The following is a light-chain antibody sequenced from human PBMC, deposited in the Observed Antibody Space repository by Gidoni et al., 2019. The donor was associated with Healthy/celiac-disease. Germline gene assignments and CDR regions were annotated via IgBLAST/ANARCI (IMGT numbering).Light chain of an antibody. J-gene: IGKJ4*01. V-gene: IGKV3-20*01. CDR1: QSVSSSY. Sequence: EIVLTQSPGPLSLSPGERATLSCRSSQSVSSSYLAWYQQKPGQAPRLLIYGASSRATGIPDRFSGSGSGTDFTLTISRLEPEDFAVYYCQQYGSSLSITFGGGTKVEIK. CDR2: GAS. CDR3: QQYGSSLSIT.